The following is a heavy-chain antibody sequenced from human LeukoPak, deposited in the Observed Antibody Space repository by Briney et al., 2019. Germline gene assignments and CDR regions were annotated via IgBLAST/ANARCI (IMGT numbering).Heavy chain of an antibody. CDR1: GFTFSSYW. J-gene: IGHJ4*02. CDR2: INSDGGST. D-gene: IGHD2-21*02. V-gene: IGHV3-74*01. CDR3: AKDLIGDPYYFDY. Sequence: GGSLRLSCAASGFTFSSYWMHWVRQAPGKGLVWVSRINSDGGSTSYTDSVKGRFTISRDNSKNTLYLQMNSLRAEDTAVYYCAKDLIGDPYYFDYWGQGTLVTVSS.